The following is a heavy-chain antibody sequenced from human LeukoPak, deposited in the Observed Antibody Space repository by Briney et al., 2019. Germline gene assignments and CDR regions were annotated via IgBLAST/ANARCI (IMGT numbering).Heavy chain of an antibody. CDR3: ASYGSSGYYHYFDY. CDR2: ISGSGGST. D-gene: IGHD3-22*01. J-gene: IGHJ4*02. V-gene: IGHV3-23*01. Sequence: GGSLRLSCAASGFTFRSYAMSWVRQAPGKGLEWVSAISGSGGSTYYADSVKGRFTISRDNSKNTLYLQMNSLRAEDTAVYYCASYGSSGYYHYFDYWGQGTLVTVSS. CDR1: GFTFRSYA.